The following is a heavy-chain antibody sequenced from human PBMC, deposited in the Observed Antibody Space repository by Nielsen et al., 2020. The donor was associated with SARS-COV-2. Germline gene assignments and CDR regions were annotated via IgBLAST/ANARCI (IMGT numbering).Heavy chain of an antibody. V-gene: IGHV3-15*01. D-gene: IGHD3-16*02. Sequence: GESLKISCAASGFTFSNAWMSWVRQAPGKGLEWVGRIKSKTDGGTTHYAAPVKGRFTISRDDSKNTLYLQMNSLKTEDTAVYYCTTDRVYDYVWGSYRHVDYWGQGTLVTVSS. CDR2: IKSKTDGGTT. CDR3: TTDRVYDYVWGSYRHVDY. CDR1: GFTFSNAW. J-gene: IGHJ4*02.